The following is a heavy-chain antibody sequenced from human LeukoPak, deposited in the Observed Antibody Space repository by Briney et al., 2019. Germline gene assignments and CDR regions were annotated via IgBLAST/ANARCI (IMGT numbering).Heavy chain of an antibody. D-gene: IGHD1-1*01. Sequence: GGSLRLSCAASGFTFSDYYMSWIRQAPGKGPEWVSYISSSGSTIYYADSVKGRFTISRDNAKNSLYLQMNSLRAEDTALYFCASGIRERGFDYWGQGTLVTVSS. CDR2: ISSSGSTI. V-gene: IGHV3-11*04. CDR1: GFTFSDYY. J-gene: IGHJ4*02. CDR3: ASGIRERGFDY.